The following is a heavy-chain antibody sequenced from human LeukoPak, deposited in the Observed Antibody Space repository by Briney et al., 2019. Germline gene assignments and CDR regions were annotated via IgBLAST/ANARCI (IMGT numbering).Heavy chain of an antibody. V-gene: IGHV3-23*01. Sequence: PGGSLRLSCAASGFTFSSYAMSWVRQAPGRGLEWVSAISGSGGSTYYADSVKGRFTISRDNSKNTLYLQMNSLRAEDTAVYYCAKDPTGSGYAVGHYQHWGQGTLVTVSS. J-gene: IGHJ1*01. CDR2: ISGSGGST. CDR1: GFTFSSYA. CDR3: AKDPTGSGYAVGHYQH. D-gene: IGHD3-3*01.